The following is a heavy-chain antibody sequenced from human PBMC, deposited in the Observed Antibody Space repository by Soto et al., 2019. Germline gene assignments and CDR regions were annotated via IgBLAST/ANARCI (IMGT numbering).Heavy chain of an antibody. J-gene: IGHJ5*02. D-gene: IGHD5-12*01. V-gene: IGHV1-18*01. Sequence: ASVKVSCKASGYPFTSYVISWVRQAPGQGLEWMGWISAYNGNTNYAQKLQGRVTMTTDTSTSTAYMELRSLRSDDTAVYYCARGYSGYDSANWFDPWGQGTLVTVSS. CDR1: GYPFTSYV. CDR2: ISAYNGNT. CDR3: ARGYSGYDSANWFDP.